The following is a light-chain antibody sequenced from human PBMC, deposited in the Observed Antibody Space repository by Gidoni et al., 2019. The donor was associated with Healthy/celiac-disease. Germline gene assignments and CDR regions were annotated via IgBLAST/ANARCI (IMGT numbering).Light chain of an antibody. Sequence: QSVLTQPPSASWTPGQRVTLSCSGSSSNIGSNYVYWYQQLPGTAPKLLIYRNNQRPSGVPDRFSGSKSGTSASLAISGLRSEDEADYYCAAWDDSLSGVVFGGGTKLTVL. CDR2: RNN. J-gene: IGLJ2*01. V-gene: IGLV1-47*01. CDR3: AAWDDSLSGVV. CDR1: SSNIGSNY.